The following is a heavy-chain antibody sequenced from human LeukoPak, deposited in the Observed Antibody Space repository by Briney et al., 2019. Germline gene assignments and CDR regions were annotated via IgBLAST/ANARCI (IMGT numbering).Heavy chain of an antibody. CDR1: GFTFSSYA. Sequence: GGSLRLSCAASGFTFSSYAMSWVRQAPGKGLEWVSSISGSGYNTYYANSVKGRFSISRDNSKNTLDLQMDSLRAEDTAVYYCAKDYIGYDQDFDYWGQGTLVTVSS. D-gene: IGHD2-2*01. CDR3: AKDYIGYDQDFDY. CDR2: ISGSGYNT. V-gene: IGHV3-23*01. J-gene: IGHJ4*02.